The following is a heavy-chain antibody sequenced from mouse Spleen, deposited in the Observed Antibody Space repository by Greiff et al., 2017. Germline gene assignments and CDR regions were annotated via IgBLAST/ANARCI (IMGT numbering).Heavy chain of an antibody. J-gene: IGHJ4*01. CDR2: INPSNGGT. CDR3: TRRDLLRYAMDY. V-gene: IGHV1S81*02. D-gene: IGHD1-1*01. CDR1: GYTFTSYY. Sequence: VQLQQPGAELVKPGASVKLSCKASGYTFTSYYMYWVKQRPGQGLEWIGGINPSNGGTNFNEKFKSKATLTVDKSSSTAYMQLSSLTSEDSAVYYCTRRDLLRYAMDYWGQGTSVTVSS.